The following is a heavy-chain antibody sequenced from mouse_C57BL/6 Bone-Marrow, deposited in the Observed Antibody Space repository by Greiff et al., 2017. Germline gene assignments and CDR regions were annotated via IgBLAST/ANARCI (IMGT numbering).Heavy chain of an antibody. CDR2: IDPSDSYT. CDR3: AGGGYDGSYWYFDD. CDR1: GYTFTSYW. V-gene: IGHV1-69*01. Sequence: VQLQQPGAELVMPGASVKLSCKASGYTFTSYWMNWVKQRPGQGLEWIGEIDPSDSYTNYNQKFKGKSTLTVDKSSSTAYMQLSSLTSEDSAVDYCAGGGYDGSYWYFDDWGKGTTGTVSS. D-gene: IGHD2-2*01. J-gene: IGHJ1*03.